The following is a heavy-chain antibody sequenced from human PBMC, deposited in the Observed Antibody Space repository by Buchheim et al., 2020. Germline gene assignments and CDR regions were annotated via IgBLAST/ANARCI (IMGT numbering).Heavy chain of an antibody. J-gene: IGHJ6*04. CDR1: GFTFSSYS. CDR2: ISGSTNTL. Sequence: EVQLVESGGGLVQPGGSLRLSCAASGFTFSSYSMYWVRQAPGKGPEWVSYISGSTNTLYYADSVKGRFTISRDNARNSLYLQMNDLSAENTTVYYCARPHRIVAGPYYYGMDVWGNGTT. D-gene: IGHD5-12*01. CDR3: ARPHRIVAGPYYYGMDV. V-gene: IGHV3-48*01.